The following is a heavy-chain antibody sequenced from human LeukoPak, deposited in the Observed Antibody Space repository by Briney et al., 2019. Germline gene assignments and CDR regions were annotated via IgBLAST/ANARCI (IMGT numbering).Heavy chain of an antibody. CDR1: GFTSSSYG. V-gene: IGHV3-30*03. CDR2: ISYDGSNK. D-gene: IGHD1-14*01. Sequence: GGSLRLSCAASGFTSSSYGMHWVRQAPGKGLEWVAVISYDGSNKYYADSVKGRFTISRDNSKNTLYLQMNSLRAEDTAVYYCARARSHLNRAFDIWGQGTMVTVSS. CDR3: ARARSHLNRAFDI. J-gene: IGHJ3*02.